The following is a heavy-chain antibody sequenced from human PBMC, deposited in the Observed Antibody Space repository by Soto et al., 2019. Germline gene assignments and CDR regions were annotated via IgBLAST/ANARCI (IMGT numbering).Heavy chain of an antibody. V-gene: IGHV3-30-3*01. D-gene: IGHD2-21*02. CDR3: ESRVVTATAAYLQH. J-gene: IGHJ1*01. CDR2: ISYDGSNK. Sequence: QVQLVESGGGVVQPGRSLRLSCAASGFTFSSSAMHWVRQAPGKGLEWVAVISYDGSNKYYADSVKGRFTISRDSTKNTMYLQMNSLRAEETAVYDGESRVVTATAAYLQHWGQGTLVTVSS. CDR1: GFTFSSSA.